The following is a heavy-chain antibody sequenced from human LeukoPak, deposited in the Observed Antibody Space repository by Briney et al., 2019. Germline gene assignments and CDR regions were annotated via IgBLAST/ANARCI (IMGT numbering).Heavy chain of an antibody. D-gene: IGHD6-13*01. Sequence: PGGSLRLSCAASGFTFSSFALNWVRQAPGKGLEWVSGISGSGGSTYHADSVKGRFTISRDNSKNTLYLQMSSLRAEDTAVYYCAKRGGTSWSSFDYWGQGTLVAVSS. CDR2: ISGSGGST. V-gene: IGHV3-23*01. CDR1: GFTFSSFA. J-gene: IGHJ4*02. CDR3: AKRGGTSWSSFDY.